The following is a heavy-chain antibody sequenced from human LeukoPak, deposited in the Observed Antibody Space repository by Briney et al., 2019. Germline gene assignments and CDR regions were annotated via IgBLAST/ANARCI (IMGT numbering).Heavy chain of an antibody. V-gene: IGHV3-48*01. Sequence: GGSLRLSCAASGFTFSNDGMSWVRQAPGKRPEWISYINSRSSDIHYADSVRGRFTIYRDNVKNSLFLQMNSLRVEDTAVYFCARDGVALYWDQGTLVTVPS. CDR3: ARDGVALY. J-gene: IGHJ4*02. CDR2: INSRSSDI. D-gene: IGHD2-15*01. CDR1: GFTFSNDG.